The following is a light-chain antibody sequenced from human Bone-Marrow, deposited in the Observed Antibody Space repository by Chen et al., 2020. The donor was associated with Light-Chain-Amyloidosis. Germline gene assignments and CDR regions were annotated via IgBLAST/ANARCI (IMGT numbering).Light chain of an antibody. J-gene: IGLJ1*01. Sequence: QSALTQPASVSGSPGQSITISCTGTSSDVGGDNHVSWYQQHPDKAPKLMIYEVTNRPSWVPYRFSGSKSDNTASRTISGFQTEDEADYFCSSYTITNTLVFGSGTRVTVL. V-gene: IGLV2-14*01. CDR2: EVT. CDR3: SSYTITNTLV. CDR1: SSDVGGDNH.